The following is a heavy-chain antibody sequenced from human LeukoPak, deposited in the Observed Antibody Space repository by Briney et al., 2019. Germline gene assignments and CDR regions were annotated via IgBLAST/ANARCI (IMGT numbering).Heavy chain of an antibody. Sequence: GGSLRLSCAASGFSFNSDWMDWVRQAPGKGLGWVANIKHDESEKNYLDSVKGRYTISRDNAQNSLYLQMNGLRVEDTAVYYCTRRLDDWGQGTLVTVSS. J-gene: IGHJ4*02. CDR2: IKHDESEK. D-gene: IGHD3-16*01. CDR1: GFSFNSDW. V-gene: IGHV3-7*01. CDR3: TRRLDD.